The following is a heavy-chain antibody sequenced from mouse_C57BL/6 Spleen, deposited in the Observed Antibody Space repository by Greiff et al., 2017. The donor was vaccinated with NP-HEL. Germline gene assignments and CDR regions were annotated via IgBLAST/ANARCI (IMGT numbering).Heavy chain of an antibody. V-gene: IGHV1-50*01. Sequence: VQLQQPGAELVKPGASVKLSCKASGYTFTSYWMQWVKQRPGQGLEWIGEIDPSDSYTNYNQKFKGKATLTVDTSSSTAYMQLSSLTSEDSAVYYCARSEGLYYGLWFAYWGQGTLVTVSA. D-gene: IGHD2-1*01. CDR2: IDPSDSYT. J-gene: IGHJ3*01. CDR1: GYTFTSYW. CDR3: ARSEGLYYGLWFAY.